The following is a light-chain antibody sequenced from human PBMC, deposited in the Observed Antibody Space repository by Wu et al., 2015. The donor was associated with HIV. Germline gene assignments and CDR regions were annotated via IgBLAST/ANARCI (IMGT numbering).Light chain of an antibody. CDR2: DVS. J-gene: IGKJ4*01. CDR1: HDISVF. CDR3: QQFGNLPIT. V-gene: IGKV1-33*01. Sequence: DIQLTQSPSSFSASVGDRVTITCQASHDISVFLNWYQQKPGKPPSLLIYDVSNLETGVPSRFSGNGSGTYFTFTISSLQPEDYATYYCQQFGNLPITFGGGTEADIK.